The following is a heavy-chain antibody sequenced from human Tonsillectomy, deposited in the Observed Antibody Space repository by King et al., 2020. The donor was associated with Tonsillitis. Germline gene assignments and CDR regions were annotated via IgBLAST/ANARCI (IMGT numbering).Heavy chain of an antibody. D-gene: IGHD4-23*01. CDR3: ARDYGGQQIFDY. CDR1: GGSISNTNYY. CDR2: IYYSGST. Sequence: QLQESGPGLVKPSETLSLTCTVSGGSISNTNYYWDWFRQPPGKGLEWIGSIYYSGSTYYNPSLKSRVLISRDTSENQFYLKLRSATAADTAVYYCARDYGGQQIFDYWGQGILVTVSS. J-gene: IGHJ4*02. V-gene: IGHV4-39*07.